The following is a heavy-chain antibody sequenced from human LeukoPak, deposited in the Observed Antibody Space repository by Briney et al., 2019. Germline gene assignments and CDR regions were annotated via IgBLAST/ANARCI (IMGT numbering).Heavy chain of an antibody. CDR3: AKDSSYSSSWYTLDAFDI. V-gene: IGHV3-23*01. CDR1: GFTFSNYG. CDR2: ISGSGGST. J-gene: IGHJ3*02. Sequence: PGGSLRLSCAAAGFTFSNYGMNWVRQAPGKGLEWVLAISGSGGSTYYADSVKGRFTISRDNSKNTLYLQMNSLRAEDTAVYYCAKDSSYSSSWYTLDAFDIWGQGTMVTVSS. D-gene: IGHD6-13*01.